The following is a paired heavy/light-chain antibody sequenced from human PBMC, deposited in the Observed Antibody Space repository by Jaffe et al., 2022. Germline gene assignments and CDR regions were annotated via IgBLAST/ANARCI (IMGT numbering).Light chain of an antibody. V-gene: IGKV1-NL1*01. CDR2: AAS. CDR1: QGISNS. Sequence: DIQMTQSPSSLSASVGDRVTITCRASQGISNSLAWYQQKPGKAPKLLLYAASRLESGVPSRFSGSGSGTDYTLTISSLQPEDFATYYCQQYYSIPPTFGQGTKLEIK. CDR3: QQYYSIPPT. J-gene: IGKJ2*01.
Heavy chain of an antibody. CDR1: GGSISSGSYS. D-gene: IGHD3-9*01. CDR3: ARHLNGDWFVFDP. J-gene: IGHJ5*02. CDR2: IYTSGST. V-gene: IGHV4-61*02. Sequence: QVQLQESGPGLVKPSQTLSLTCTVSGGSISSGSYSWNWIRQPAGKGLEWIGHIYTSGSTNYNPSLKSRVTISVDTSKNQFSLKVSSVTAADTAVYYCARHLNGDWFVFDPWGQGTLVTVSS.